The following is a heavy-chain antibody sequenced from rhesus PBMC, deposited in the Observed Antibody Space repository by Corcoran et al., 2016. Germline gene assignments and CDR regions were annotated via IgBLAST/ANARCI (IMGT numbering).Heavy chain of an antibody. D-gene: IGHD6-25*01. J-gene: IGHJ4*01. Sequence: QVQLQESGPGLVKPSETLSLTCAVSGGSISSSYWSWIRQAPGKGLEWIGYIYGSGSSTNYNPSLKSRVTISIDTSKNQFSLKLSSVTAADTAVYYCARRAIAAADFDYWGQGVLVTVSS. CDR1: GGSISSSY. CDR2: IYGSGSST. CDR3: ARRAIAAADFDY. V-gene: IGHV4S11*01.